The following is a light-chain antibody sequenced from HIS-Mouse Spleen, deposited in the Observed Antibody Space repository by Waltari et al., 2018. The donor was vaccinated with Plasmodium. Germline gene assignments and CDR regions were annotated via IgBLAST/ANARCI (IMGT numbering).Light chain of an antibody. CDR2: DDS. Sequence: SYVLTQPPSVSVAPGQTARITCGGNNIGSKSVHWYQQKPGQAPVLVVYDDSDRPSGIPERFSCPNSGNTATLTSSRVEAGDEADYYCQVWDSSSDHPVVFGGGTKLTVL. CDR1: NIGSKS. J-gene: IGLJ2*01. CDR3: QVWDSSSDHPVV. V-gene: IGLV3-21*02.